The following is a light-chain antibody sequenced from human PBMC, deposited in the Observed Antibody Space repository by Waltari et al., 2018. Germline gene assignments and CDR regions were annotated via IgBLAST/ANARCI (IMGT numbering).Light chain of an antibody. Sequence: QSALTQPASVSGSPGQSITISCTGTSSDVGGYNYVSWYQQHPGKAPKLMIYEVSNRHSGGPNRLAGSTAGNTASLTISGLQAEDEADYYCSSYTSSSTGWVFGGGTKLTVL. V-gene: IGLV2-14*01. J-gene: IGLJ3*02. CDR1: SSDVGGYNY. CDR2: EVS. CDR3: SSYTSSSTGWV.